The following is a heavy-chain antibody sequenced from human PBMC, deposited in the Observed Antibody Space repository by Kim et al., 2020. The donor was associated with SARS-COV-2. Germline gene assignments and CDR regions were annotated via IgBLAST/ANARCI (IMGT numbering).Heavy chain of an antibody. Sequence: GGSLRLSCAASGFTFSSYGMHWVRQAPGKGLEWVAVIWYDGSNKYYADSVKGRFTISRDNSKNTLFLQMNSLRAEDTAVYYCARDSSDCQRGYYYYGMDVWGQGTTVTVSS. V-gene: IGHV3-33*01. CDR3: ARDSSDCQRGYYYYGMDV. D-gene: IGHD6-19*01. J-gene: IGHJ6*02. CDR2: IWYDGSNK. CDR1: GFTFSSYG.